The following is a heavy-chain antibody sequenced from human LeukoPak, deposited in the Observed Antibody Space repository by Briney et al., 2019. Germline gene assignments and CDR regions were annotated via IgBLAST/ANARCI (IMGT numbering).Heavy chain of an antibody. CDR3: AREQVGSSWLQRHYYYGMDV. J-gene: IGHJ6*02. Sequence: PSETLSLTCTVSGGSISSGDYYWSWIRQPPGKGLEWIGYIYYSGSTYYNPSLKSRVTISVDTSKNQFSLKLSSVTAADTAVYYCAREQVGSSWLQRHYYYGMDVWGQGTTVTVSS. D-gene: IGHD6-13*01. CDR1: GGSISSGDYY. CDR2: IYYSGST. V-gene: IGHV4-30-4*01.